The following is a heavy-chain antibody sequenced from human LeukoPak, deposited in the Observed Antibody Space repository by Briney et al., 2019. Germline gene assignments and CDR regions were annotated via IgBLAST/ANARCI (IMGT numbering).Heavy chain of an antibody. Sequence: SETLSLTCTVSGSSISSYYWSWIRQPAGKGLEWIGRLYTNGSTDYNPSLKSRVTMSVDTSRNQFSLKLSFMTAADTALYYCARDLYYSQTGNWFDPWGQGTLVTVSS. D-gene: IGHD4-11*01. CDR2: LYTNGST. J-gene: IGHJ5*02. CDR3: ARDLYYSQTGNWFDP. V-gene: IGHV4-4*07. CDR1: GSSISSYY.